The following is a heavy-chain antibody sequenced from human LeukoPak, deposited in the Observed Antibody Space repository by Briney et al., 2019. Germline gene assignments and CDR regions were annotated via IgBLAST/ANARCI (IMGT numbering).Heavy chain of an antibody. Sequence: GGSLRLSCAASGFTFSSYSMNWVRQAPGRGLEWVSSISGSSSYIFYADSVKGRFTISRDNAKNSLYLQMSSLRAEDTAVYYCARDPGIVGATYYFDYWGQGTLVTVSS. J-gene: IGHJ4*02. D-gene: IGHD1-26*01. CDR2: ISGSSSYI. CDR3: ARDPGIVGATYYFDY. CDR1: GFTFSSYS. V-gene: IGHV3-21*01.